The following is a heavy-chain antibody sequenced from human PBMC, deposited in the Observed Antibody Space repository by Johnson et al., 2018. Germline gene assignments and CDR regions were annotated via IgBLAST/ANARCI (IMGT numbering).Heavy chain of an antibody. V-gene: IGHV1-8*01. Sequence: QVQLVQSGAEVKKPGASXKVSCKASGYTFTSYDINWVRQATGHGLEWMGWMNPNSGNTGYAQKFQGRVTMTRNTSITTAYMELSSLRSEDTGVYYCARSRTYYDFWSGYYEGGDAFDIWGQGTMVTVSS. CDR1: GYTFTSYD. D-gene: IGHD3-3*01. J-gene: IGHJ3*02. CDR2: MNPNSGNT. CDR3: ARSRTYYDFWSGYYEGGDAFDI.